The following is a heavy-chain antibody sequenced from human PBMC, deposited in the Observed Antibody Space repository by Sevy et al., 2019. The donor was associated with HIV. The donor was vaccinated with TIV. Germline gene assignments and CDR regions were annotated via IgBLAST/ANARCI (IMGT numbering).Heavy chain of an antibody. V-gene: IGHV4-4*07. CDR1: GDSISSYY. D-gene: IGHD1-1*01. CDR3: TRGEVQLWPSGFDY. CDR2: IYTSGRT. Sequence: SETLSLTCTVSGDSISSYYWSWIRQPAGKGLEWIGRIYTSGRTNYNPSLKSRVTISVDTSKNQFSLKLRSVTAADTAVYFCTRGEVQLWPSGFDYWGQGTLVTVSS. J-gene: IGHJ4*02.